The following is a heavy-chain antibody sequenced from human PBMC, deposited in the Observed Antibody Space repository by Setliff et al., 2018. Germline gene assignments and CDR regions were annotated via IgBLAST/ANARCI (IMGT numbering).Heavy chain of an antibody. V-gene: IGHV3-23*01. CDR3: ARTDGTNLGYFDN. Sequence: GGSLRLSCAASGFTFSTYAMSWVRQSPGKGLEWVSAISPIGDSTYYLDSVKGRLTISRDNAENSLYLQMTSLRAEDTAVYYCARTDGTNLGYFDNWGQGTLVTVSS. D-gene: IGHD2-8*01. J-gene: IGHJ4*02. CDR1: GFTFSTYA. CDR2: ISPIGDST.